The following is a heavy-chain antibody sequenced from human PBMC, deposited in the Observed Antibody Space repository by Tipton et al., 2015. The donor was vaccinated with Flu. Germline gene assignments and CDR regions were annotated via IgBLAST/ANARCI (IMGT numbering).Heavy chain of an antibody. V-gene: IGHV4-61*02. CDR2: IYTNGST. J-gene: IGHJ6*02. CDR3: ARDRKLGIQNYYYYGMDV. D-gene: IGHD7-27*01. Sequence: TLSLTCTVSGGSISSGNFYWTWIRQPAGKGLEWIGRIYTNGSTNYNPSLKSRVTISIDTSKNQFSLKLSSVTAADTAVYYCARDRKLGIQNYYYYGMDVWGQGTTVTVSS. CDR1: GGSISSGNFY.